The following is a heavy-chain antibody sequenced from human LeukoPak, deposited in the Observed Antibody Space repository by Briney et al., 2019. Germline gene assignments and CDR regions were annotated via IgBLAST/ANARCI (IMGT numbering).Heavy chain of an antibody. CDR2: IYYSGST. Sequence: PSETLSLTCTVSGGSISSYYWSWIRQPPGKGLEWIGYIYYSGSTNYNPSLKSRVTISVDTSKNQFSLKLTSVTAADTAVYYCARDQRADYYDNTGGLDYWGQGTQVTVSS. CDR3: ARDQRADYYDNTGGLDY. J-gene: IGHJ4*02. CDR1: GGSISSYY. D-gene: IGHD3-22*01. V-gene: IGHV4-59*01.